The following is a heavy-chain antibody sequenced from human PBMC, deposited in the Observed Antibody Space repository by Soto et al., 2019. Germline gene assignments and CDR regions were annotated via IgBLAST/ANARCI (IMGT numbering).Heavy chain of an antibody. CDR3: AKAMYYYDSSGYYPDY. V-gene: IGHV3-23*01. J-gene: IGHJ4*02. D-gene: IGHD3-22*01. CDR2: IGGSGGST. Sequence: GGSLRLSCAASGFTFSSYAMNWVRQAPGKGLEWVSAIGGSGGSTYYADSVKGRFTISRDNSKNTLYLQMNSLRAEDTAVYYCAKAMYYYDSSGYYPDYWGQGTLVTVSS. CDR1: GFTFSSYA.